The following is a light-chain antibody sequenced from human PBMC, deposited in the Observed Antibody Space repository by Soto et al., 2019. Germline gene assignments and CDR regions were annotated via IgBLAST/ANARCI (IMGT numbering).Light chain of an antibody. CDR2: GAS. CDR1: QSVNSY. Sequence: EIVMTQSPATLSVSPGERATLSCRASQSVNSYLAWYQQKPGQAPRLLIYGASTRATGIPARFSGSGSGTEFTLTLGSLQSEDFAVYYCQQYKKWPPWTFGQGTKVEI. V-gene: IGKV3-15*01. J-gene: IGKJ1*01. CDR3: QQYKKWPPWT.